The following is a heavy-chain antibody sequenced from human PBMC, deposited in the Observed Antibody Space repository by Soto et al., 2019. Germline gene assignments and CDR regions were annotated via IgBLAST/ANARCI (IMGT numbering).Heavy chain of an antibody. CDR1: GGSISSSSYY. J-gene: IGHJ5*02. D-gene: IGHD6-13*01. V-gene: IGHV4-39*01. CDR3: ARHLRQQLDNWFDH. Sequence: PSETLSLTCTVSGGSISSSSYYWGWIRQPPGKGLEWIGSIYYSGSTYYNPSLKSRVTISVDTSKNQFSLKLSSVTAADTAVYYCARHLRQQLDNWFDHWGQGPLVT. CDR2: IYYSGST.